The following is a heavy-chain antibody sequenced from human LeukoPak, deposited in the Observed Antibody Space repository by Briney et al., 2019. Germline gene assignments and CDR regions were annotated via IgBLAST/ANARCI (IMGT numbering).Heavy chain of an antibody. CDR3: ARGSLAGDYCGGDCFPLFDY. J-gene: IGHJ4*02. CDR2: IYYSGST. CDR1: GGSISSGVYY. Sequence: SETLSLTCTVSGGSISSGVYYWSWIRQHPGKGLEWIGYIYYSGSTYYSPSLKSRVTISRDTSKNQFSLKLSSVTAADTAVYYCARGSLAGDYCGGDCFPLFDYWGQGTLVTVSS. V-gene: IGHV4-31*03. D-gene: IGHD2-21*02.